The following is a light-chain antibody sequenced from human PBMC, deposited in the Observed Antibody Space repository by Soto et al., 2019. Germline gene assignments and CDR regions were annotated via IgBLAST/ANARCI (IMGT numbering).Light chain of an antibody. CDR3: QQYNGHSMYS. Sequence: DIQMSQSPSSLSASVGDRVTITCRASRNVDNNVNWYHQKPGKAPNLLIYGSSTLYGGVPSRFSGSGSGTAFTLTVGSLHPEDFATYYCQQYNGHSMYSFGQGTKVDI. V-gene: IGKV1-39*01. CDR1: RNVDNN. CDR2: GSS. J-gene: IGKJ1*01.